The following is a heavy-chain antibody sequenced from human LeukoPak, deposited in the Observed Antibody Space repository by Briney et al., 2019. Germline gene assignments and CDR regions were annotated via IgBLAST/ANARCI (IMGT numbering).Heavy chain of an antibody. J-gene: IGHJ4*02. D-gene: IGHD5-12*01. CDR2: ISAYNGNT. V-gene: IGHV1-18*01. CDR3: ARDGRLVATDTFDY. CDR1: GYTFTSYG. Sequence: APVKVSCKASGYTFTSYGISWVRQTPGQGLEWMGWISAYNGNTNYAQKLQGRVTMTTDTSTSTAYMELRSLRSDDTAVYYRARDGRLVATDTFDYWGQGTLVTVSS.